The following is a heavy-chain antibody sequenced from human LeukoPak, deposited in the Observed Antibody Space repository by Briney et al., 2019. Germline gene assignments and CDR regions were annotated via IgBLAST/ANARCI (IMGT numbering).Heavy chain of an antibody. CDR2: INEDGSIT. J-gene: IGHJ4*02. D-gene: IGHD1-26*01. V-gene: IGHV3-74*01. CDR1: GFTFRTYW. Sequence: GGSLRLSCAVSGFTFRTYWMHWVRQEPGEGLVWVSRINEDGSITNYADSVKGRFSISRDNAKSTLYLQMSSLRAEDTAVYYCGRDLGGRSGYWGQGTLVTVSS. CDR3: GRDLGGRSGY.